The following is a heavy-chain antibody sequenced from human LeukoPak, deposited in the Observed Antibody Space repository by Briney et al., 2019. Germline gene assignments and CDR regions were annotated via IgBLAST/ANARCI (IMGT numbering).Heavy chain of an antibody. CDR2: INPNSGGT. D-gene: IGHD2-2*01. CDR3: ASLYCSSTSCYYDY. CDR1: GYTFTGYY. J-gene: IGHJ4*02. V-gene: IGHV1-2*02. Sequence: ASVKVSCKASGYTFTGYYMHWVRQAPGRGLEWMGWINPNSGGTNYAQKFQGRVTMTRDTSISTAYMELSRLRSDDTAVYYCASLYCSSTSCYYDYWGQGTLVTVSS.